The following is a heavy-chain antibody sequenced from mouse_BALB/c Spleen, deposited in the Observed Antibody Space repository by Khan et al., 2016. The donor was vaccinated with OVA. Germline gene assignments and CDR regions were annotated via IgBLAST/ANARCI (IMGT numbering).Heavy chain of an antibody. CDR3: ARGRAY. Sequence: EVQLQESGPGLVKPSQSLSLTCTVSGYSITSDYAWNWIRQFPGNKLEWMGYISYNGSTSYTPSLKSRISITRDTSKNQFFLQLNSVTTADTATYYCARGRAYWGQGTLVTVSA. V-gene: IGHV3-2*02. CDR1: GYSITSDYA. D-gene: IGHD3-3*01. CDR2: ISYNGST. J-gene: IGHJ3*01.